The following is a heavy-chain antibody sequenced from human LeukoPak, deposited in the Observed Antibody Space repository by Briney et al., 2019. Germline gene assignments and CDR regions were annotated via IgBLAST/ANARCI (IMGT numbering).Heavy chain of an antibody. D-gene: IGHD6-25*01. Sequence: AETLSLTCTVAGGFISNSYGSLIQKPAENRLEWMVRIYSTSNTKYTPSLKRRVTMSVDTSRNQFSLKLSSVTAADTAVYYCARDTRQPGAFDIWGQGTMVTVSS. V-gene: IGHV4-4*07. CDR2: IYSTSNT. J-gene: IGHJ3*02. CDR3: ARDTRQPGAFDI. CDR1: GGFISNSY.